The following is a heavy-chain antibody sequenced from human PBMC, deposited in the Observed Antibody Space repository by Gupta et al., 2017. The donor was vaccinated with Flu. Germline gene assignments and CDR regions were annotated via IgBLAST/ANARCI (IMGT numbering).Heavy chain of an antibody. CDR1: GYTFTGFG. D-gene: IGHD3-22*01. V-gene: IGHV1-18*01. CDR3: ARSGPGYYDSSAYPF. CDR2: ISAYNGYT. Sequence: QGQLVQSGAEVQKPGASVKVSCKASGYTFTGFGISWVRQAPGQGLQWMGWISAYNGYTKYAQKLQCRVTMTTDTSTSTAYMELRSLRSDDTAVYYCARSGPGYYDSSAYPFWGQGTLVTVSS. J-gene: IGHJ4*02.